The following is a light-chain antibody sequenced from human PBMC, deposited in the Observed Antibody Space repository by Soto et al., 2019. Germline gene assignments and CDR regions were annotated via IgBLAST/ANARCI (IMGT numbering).Light chain of an antibody. CDR2: TAS. Sequence: DVQLTQSPSFLSASVGDRLTITGLASQGITNYLAWYQQKPGKAPKPLIYTASTLQSGVPSRFSGSGAGAEFTLTITGLQPEDFATYFCQQFHTYPWTFGQGTKVDI. CDR1: QGITNY. J-gene: IGKJ1*01. CDR3: QQFHTYPWT. V-gene: IGKV1-9*01.